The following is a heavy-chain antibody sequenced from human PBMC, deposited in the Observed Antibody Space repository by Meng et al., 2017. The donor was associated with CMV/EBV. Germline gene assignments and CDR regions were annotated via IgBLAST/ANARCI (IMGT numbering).Heavy chain of an antibody. CDR2: IIPILGIA. Sequence: SVKVSCKASGGTFSSYAISWVRQAPGQGLEWMGGIIPILGIANYAQKFQGRVTITADKSTSTAYMELSSLRSEDTAVYYWANPGLYCSSTSCSWDYWGQGTLVTVSS. V-gene: IGHV1-69*10. D-gene: IGHD2-2*01. CDR3: ANPGLYCSSTSCSWDY. CDR1: GGTFSSYA. J-gene: IGHJ4*02.